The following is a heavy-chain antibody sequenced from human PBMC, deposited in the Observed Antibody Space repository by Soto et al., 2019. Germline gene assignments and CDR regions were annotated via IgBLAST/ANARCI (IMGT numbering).Heavy chain of an antibody. Sequence: GGSLRLSCAASGFTFSSYWMSWVRQAPGKGLEWVANIKQDGSEKYYVDSVKGRFTISRDNAKNSLYLQMNSLRAEDTAVYYCARDKYSSGWYVEKYYYYGMDVWGQGTTVTVSS. V-gene: IGHV3-7*05. CDR3: ARDKYSSGWYVEKYYYYGMDV. J-gene: IGHJ6*02. CDR2: IKQDGSEK. CDR1: GFTFSSYW. D-gene: IGHD6-19*01.